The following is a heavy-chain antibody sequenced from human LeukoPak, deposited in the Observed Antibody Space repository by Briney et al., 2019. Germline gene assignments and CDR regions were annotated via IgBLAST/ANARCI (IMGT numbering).Heavy chain of an antibody. Sequence: GGSLRLSCVVSGFTFSTYSMNWVRQAPGKGLEWVSYISDSSKTIHYADSVKGRFTISRDNAKNTLYLQMNSLRAEDTAVYYCAKDHYRHDSSGYYYCPDYWGQGTLVTVSS. V-gene: IGHV3-48*01. J-gene: IGHJ4*02. D-gene: IGHD3-22*01. CDR3: AKDHYRHDSSGYYYCPDY. CDR2: ISDSSKTI. CDR1: GFTFSTYS.